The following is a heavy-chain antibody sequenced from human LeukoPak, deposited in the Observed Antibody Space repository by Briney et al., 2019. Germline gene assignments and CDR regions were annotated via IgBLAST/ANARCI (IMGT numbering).Heavy chain of an antibody. CDR1: GGTFSSYA. CDR3: ARDYRRTNYGMDV. J-gene: IGHJ6*02. CDR2: IIPIFGTA. V-gene: IGHV1-69*13. Sequence: SVKVSCKASGGTFSSYAISWVRQAPGQGLEWMGGIIPIFGTANYAQKFQGRVTITADEPTSTAYMELSSLRSEDTAVYYCARDYRRTNYGMDVWGQGTTVTVSS. D-gene: IGHD4-11*01.